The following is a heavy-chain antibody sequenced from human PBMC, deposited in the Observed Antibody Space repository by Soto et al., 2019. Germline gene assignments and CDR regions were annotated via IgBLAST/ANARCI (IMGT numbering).Heavy chain of an antibody. J-gene: IGHJ6*03. CDR2: ISGGGSGR. Sequence: VELVESGGGLVQPGGSLRLSCAASGFTFGSYAMTWVRQAPGKGLEWVSGISGGGSGRYSSDSVEARFTISRDNPKNLLYLQRNTLRAEDTAVYFCARVRFPSAPRRPLDYYCMDVWGNGTTITVSS. D-gene: IGHD6-6*01. CDR1: GFTFGSYA. CDR3: ARVRFPSAPRRPLDYYCMDV. V-gene: IGHV3-23*04.